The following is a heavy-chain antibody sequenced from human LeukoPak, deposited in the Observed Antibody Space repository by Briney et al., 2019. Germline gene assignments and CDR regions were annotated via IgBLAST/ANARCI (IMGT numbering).Heavy chain of an antibody. CDR1: GGSFSGYY. CDR2: INHSGST. Sequence: PSETLSLTCAVYGGSFSGYYSSWIRQPPGKGLEWIGEINHSGSTNYNPSLKSRVTISVDTSKNQFSLKLSSVTAADTAVYYCAQMVPLDNYWGQGTLVTVSS. J-gene: IGHJ4*02. D-gene: IGHD1-1*01. V-gene: IGHV4-34*01. CDR3: AQMVPLDNY.